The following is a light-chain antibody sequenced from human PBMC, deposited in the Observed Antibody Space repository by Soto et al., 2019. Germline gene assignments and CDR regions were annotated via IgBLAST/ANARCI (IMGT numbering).Light chain of an antibody. CDR1: SGHSSYI. J-gene: IGLJ1*01. Sequence: QPVLTQSSSASASLGSSVKLTCTLSSGHSSYIIAWHQQQPGKAPRYLMKLEGSRSYNKGSGVPDRFSGSSSGADRYLTISNLQFEDEADYYCETWDSNTRVFGTGTKVTVL. V-gene: IGLV4-60*02. CDR2: LEGSRSY. CDR3: ETWDSNTRV.